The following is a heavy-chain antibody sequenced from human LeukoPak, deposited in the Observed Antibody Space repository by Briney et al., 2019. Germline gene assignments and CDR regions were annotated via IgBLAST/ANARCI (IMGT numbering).Heavy chain of an antibody. J-gene: IGHJ4*02. CDR3: AKALYGGNTV. CDR1: GFTFSTYA. Sequence: VQPGGCLTLSCAASGFTFSTYAMGWVRQAPGEGLRWVSSISGNGVTTYYAGSVKGRFTISRDNSKNTLYLQTNSLRAEDTALYYCAKALYGGNTVWGQGTLVTVSS. D-gene: IGHD4-23*01. CDR2: ISGNGVTT. V-gene: IGHV3-23*01.